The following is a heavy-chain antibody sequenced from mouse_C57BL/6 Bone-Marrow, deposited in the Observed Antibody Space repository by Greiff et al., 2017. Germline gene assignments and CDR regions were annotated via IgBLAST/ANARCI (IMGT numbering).Heavy chain of an antibody. Sequence: VQLQQSGAELARPGASVKLSCKASGYTFTSYGISWVKQRTGQGLEWIGEIYPRSGNTYYNEKFKGKATLTADKSSSTAYMELRSLKSEDSAVYFCARSFITTVVAPYYAMDYWGQGTSVTVAS. V-gene: IGHV1-81*01. CDR1: GYTFTSYG. CDR2: IYPRSGNT. J-gene: IGHJ4*01. CDR3: ARSFITTVVAPYYAMDY. D-gene: IGHD1-1*01.